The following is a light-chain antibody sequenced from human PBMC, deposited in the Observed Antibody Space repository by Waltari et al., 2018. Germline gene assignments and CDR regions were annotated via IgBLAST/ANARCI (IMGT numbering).Light chain of an antibody. V-gene: IGLV2-14*03. CDR2: DVN. CDR3: SSQSTKNGVI. Sequence: QSVLTQPASVSGSPGQSITISCTGSSSDVGGDDSVSWYEDHPGQAPKVIIYDVNKRPSGVSDRFSGSKSGNTASLTISGLQAEDEATFYCSSQSTKNGVIFGGGTKVTVL. CDR1: SSDVGGDDS. J-gene: IGLJ2*01.